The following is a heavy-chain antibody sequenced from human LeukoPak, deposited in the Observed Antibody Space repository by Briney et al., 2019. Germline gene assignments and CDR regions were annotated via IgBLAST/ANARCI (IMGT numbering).Heavy chain of an antibody. D-gene: IGHD3-16*02. J-gene: IGHJ4*02. Sequence: PGGSLRLSCAASGFTFSSYAMSWVRQAPGKGLEWVSAISGSGGSTYYADSVKGRFTISRDNSKNTLYLQMNSLRAEDTAVYYCAKDYYDYVWGSYPTFDYWGQGTLVTVSS. CDR1: GFTFSSYA. CDR3: AKDYYDYVWGSYPTFDY. V-gene: IGHV3-23*01. CDR2: ISGSGGST.